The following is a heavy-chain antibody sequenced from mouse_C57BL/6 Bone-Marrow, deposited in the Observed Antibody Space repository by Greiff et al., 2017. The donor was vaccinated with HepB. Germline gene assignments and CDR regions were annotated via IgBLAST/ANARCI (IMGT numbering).Heavy chain of an antibody. CDR3: AREDYSNYWYFDV. V-gene: IGHV5-15*01. CDR2: ISNLAYSI. CDR1: GFTFSDYG. D-gene: IGHD2-5*01. Sequence: DVHLVESGGGLVQPGGSLKLSCAASGFTFSDYGMAWVRQAPRKGPEWVAFISNLAYSIYYADTVTGRFTISRANAKNTLYLEMSSLRSEDTAMYYCAREDYSNYWYFDVWGTGTTVTVSS. J-gene: IGHJ1*03.